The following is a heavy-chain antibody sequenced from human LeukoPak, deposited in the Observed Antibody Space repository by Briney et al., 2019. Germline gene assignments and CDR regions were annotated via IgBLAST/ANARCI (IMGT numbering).Heavy chain of an antibody. V-gene: IGHV3-30*02. J-gene: IGHJ4*02. CDR3: AKDSLADIDY. D-gene: IGHD3-16*01. CDR2: IRHDGSIK. Sequence: GGSLTLSCAASGFIFSTYGMYWVRQAPGRGLEWVAFIRHDGSIKNYAASVKGRSTISRDNSKNTLYLQMNSLRAEDTAVYYCAKDSLADIDYWGQGTLVTVSS. CDR1: GFIFSTYG.